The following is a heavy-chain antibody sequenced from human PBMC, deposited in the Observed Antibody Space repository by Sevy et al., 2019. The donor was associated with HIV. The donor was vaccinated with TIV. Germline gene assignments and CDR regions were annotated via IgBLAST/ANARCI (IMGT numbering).Heavy chain of an antibody. J-gene: IGHJ4*02. CDR2: IYYSGST. CDR3: AREGSGSYFDY. CDR1: GGSISSYY. D-gene: IGHD1-26*01. V-gene: IGHV4-59*01. Sequence: SETLSLTCTVSGGSISSYYWSWIRQPPGKGLEWIGYIYYSGSTNCNPSLKSRVTISVDTSKNQFSLKLRSVTAADTAVYYCAREGSGSYFDYWGQGTLVTVSS.